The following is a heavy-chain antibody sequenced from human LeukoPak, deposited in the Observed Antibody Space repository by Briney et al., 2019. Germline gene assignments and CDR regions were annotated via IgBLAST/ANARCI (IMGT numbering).Heavy chain of an antibody. CDR1: GYTFTSYY. V-gene: IGHV1-46*01. CDR2: INPSGGST. J-gene: IGHJ1*01. CDR3: ARAAYCGGDCPRYFQH. Sequence: ASVKVSCKASGYTFTSYYMHWVRQAPGQGLGWMGIINPSGGSTSYAQKFQGRVTMTRDTSTSTVYMELSSLRSEDTAVYYCARAAYCGGDCPRYFQHWGQGTLVTVSS. D-gene: IGHD2-21*02.